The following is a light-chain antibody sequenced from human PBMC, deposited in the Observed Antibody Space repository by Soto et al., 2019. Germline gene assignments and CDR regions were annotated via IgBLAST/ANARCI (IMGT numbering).Light chain of an antibody. CDR3: QQSFSTPRT. J-gene: IGKJ1*01. Sequence: DIQMTQSPSSLSASLGDRVTITCRASQTISDVLNWYQHKPGKAPKLLIYAASSLQGGVPSRFSGSGSGTNFPLTISGLQSEDLATYFCQQSFSTPRTFGQGTKVDLK. CDR1: QTISDV. V-gene: IGKV1-39*01. CDR2: AAS.